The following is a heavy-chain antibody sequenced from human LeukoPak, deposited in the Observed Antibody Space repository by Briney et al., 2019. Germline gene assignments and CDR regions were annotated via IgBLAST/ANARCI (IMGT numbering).Heavy chain of an antibody. V-gene: IGHV4-59*08. CDR2: LFDIVRT. CDR3: ARQVQLVEFDY. J-gene: IGHJ4*02. Sequence: SETLSLTSTDPRGSAVNDYWSSISQRPRKGLEWIWYLFDIVRTSYNASLKNRITNSRDTSKNLLSLKVNAVTAADTAVYYCARQVQLVEFDYWGQGTLVTVSS. CDR1: RGSAVNDY. D-gene: IGHD6-13*01.